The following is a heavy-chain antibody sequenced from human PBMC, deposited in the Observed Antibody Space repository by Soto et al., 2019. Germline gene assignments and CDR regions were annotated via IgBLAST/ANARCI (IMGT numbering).Heavy chain of an antibody. CDR2: IYYSGTT. CDR1: GYSVSSSNW. V-gene: IGHV4-28*03. J-gene: IGHJ5*02. Sequence: SETLSLTCAVSGYSVSSSNWWGWIRQPPGKGLEWIGYIYYSGTTYYNPSLKSRVTMSVDTSKNQFSLKLTSVTAVDTAVYYCAREQGPNWFDPWGQGTLVT. CDR3: AREQGPNWFDP.